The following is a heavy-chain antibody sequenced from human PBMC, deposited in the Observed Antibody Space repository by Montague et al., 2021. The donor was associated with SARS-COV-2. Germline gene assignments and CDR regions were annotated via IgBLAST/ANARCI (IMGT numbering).Heavy chain of an antibody. CDR1: GGSFSRYL. V-gene: IGHV4-34*01. J-gene: IGHJ4*02. D-gene: IGHD3-16*01. CDR2: ISPTGST. CDR3: VGAPNGYYFDY. Sequence: SETLSLTCDVYGGSFSRYLWSWIRQPPGRGPELIGHISPTGSTRSNPSLDSRVTISLDTSKSRLSLELTSVTVADTSIYFCVGAPNGYYFDYWGQGTPVSAAS.